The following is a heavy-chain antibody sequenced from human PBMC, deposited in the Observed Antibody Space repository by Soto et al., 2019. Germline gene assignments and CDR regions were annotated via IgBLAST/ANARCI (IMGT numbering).Heavy chain of an antibody. CDR1: GFTFSAYA. D-gene: IGHD3-16*01. Sequence: EVQLLESGGGLVQPGGSLRLSCAASGFTFSAYAMGWVRQAPGKGLEWVSTIHGGGGATHYADSVKGRFTISRDDSKNKLYAQMNNLRAEDPAGYYLSKFGGHPLEYWYLDFWGRGTLVTVSS. V-gene: IGHV3-23*01. CDR2: IHGGGGAT. CDR3: SKFGGHPLEYWYLDF. J-gene: IGHJ2*01.